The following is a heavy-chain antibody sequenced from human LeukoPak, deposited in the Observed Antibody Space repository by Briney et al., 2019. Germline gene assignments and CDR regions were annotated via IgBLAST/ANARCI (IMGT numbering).Heavy chain of an antibody. D-gene: IGHD3-22*01. CDR1: GLTFSNYS. CDR3: ARGLITMIWGGDDY. Sequence: GGSLRLSCAASGLTFSNYSMNWVRQAPGKGLGWVSSISSSTSYIYYADSVKGRFTISRDNAKNSLYLQMNSLRAEDTAVYYCARGLITMIWGGDDYWGQGTLVTVSS. J-gene: IGHJ4*02. CDR2: ISSSTSYI. V-gene: IGHV3-21*01.